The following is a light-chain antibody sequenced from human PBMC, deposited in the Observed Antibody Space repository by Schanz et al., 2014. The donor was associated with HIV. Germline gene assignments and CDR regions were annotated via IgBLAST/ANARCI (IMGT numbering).Light chain of an antibody. J-gene: IGLJ2*01. CDR3: SSYTTSSTLV. CDR1: SSDVGVYNY. V-gene: IGLV2-14*03. CDR2: DVT. Sequence: QSALTQPASVSGSPGQSITISCTGTSSDVGVYNYVSWYQQHPGQAPKLLIYDVTYRPSGISNRFSGSKSGYTASLTISGLQADDEADYYCSSYTTSSTLVFGGGTKLTVL.